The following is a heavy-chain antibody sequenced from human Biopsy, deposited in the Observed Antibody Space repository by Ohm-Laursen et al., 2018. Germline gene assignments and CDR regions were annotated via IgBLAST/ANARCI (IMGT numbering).Heavy chain of an antibody. J-gene: IGHJ5*02. CDR3: ASFVVGGGGVGA. D-gene: IGHD3-16*01. CDR1: GDSVSSGSHH. V-gene: IGHV4-61*01. CDR2: RSYSGSTGYRGSA. Sequence: SDTLSLTCRVSGDSVSSGSHHWRWIRQSPGNGLERIGERSYSGSTGYRGSANDNPSLKSRITVSADTSRNEFSLRLASVSAADTAVYYCASFVVGGGGVGAWGQGTLVTVSS.